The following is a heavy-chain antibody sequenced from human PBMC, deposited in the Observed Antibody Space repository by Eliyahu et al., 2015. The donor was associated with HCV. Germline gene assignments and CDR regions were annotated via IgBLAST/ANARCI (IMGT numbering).Heavy chain of an antibody. Sequence: QVQLQESGPGLVKPSETLSLTCTVXXXSIXSYYWSWIRQPPGKGLEWIGYIYYSGSTNYNPSLKSRVTISVDTSKNQFSLKLSSVTAADTAVYYCARESIAARSFDYWGQGTLVTVSS. V-gene: IGHV4-59*01. D-gene: IGHD6-6*01. CDR3: ARESIAARSFDY. CDR1: XXSIXSYY. CDR2: IYYSGST. J-gene: IGHJ4*02.